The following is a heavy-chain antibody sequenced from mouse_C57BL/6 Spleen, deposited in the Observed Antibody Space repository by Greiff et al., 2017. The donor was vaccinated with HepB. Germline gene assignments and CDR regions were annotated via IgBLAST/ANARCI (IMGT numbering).Heavy chain of an antibody. CDR1: GYTFTDYN. D-gene: IGHD1-1*01. Sequence: EVKLQESGPELVKPGASVKIPCKASGYTFTDYNMDWVKQSHGKSLEWIGDINPNNGGTIYNQKFKGKATLTVDKSSSTAYMELRSLTSEDTAVYYCARCGYYGSSPYAMDYWGQGTSVTVSS. J-gene: IGHJ4*01. V-gene: IGHV1-18*01. CDR2: INPNNGGT. CDR3: ARCGYYGSSPYAMDY.